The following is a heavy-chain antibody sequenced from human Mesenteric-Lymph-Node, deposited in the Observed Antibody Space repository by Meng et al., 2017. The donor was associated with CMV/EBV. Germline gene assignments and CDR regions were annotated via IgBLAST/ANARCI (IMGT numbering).Heavy chain of an antibody. V-gene: IGHV1-8*02. Sequence: ASVKVSCKTSGYTFTSYGIGWVRQAPGQGLEWMGWMNPNSGNTSYAQKFQGRVTMTRNTSISTAYMELSSLRSEDTAVYYCARGISLGDPNWFDPWGQGTLVTVSS. CDR2: MNPNSGNT. J-gene: IGHJ5*02. CDR3: ARGISLGDPNWFDP. CDR1: GYTFTSYG. D-gene: IGHD5-24*01.